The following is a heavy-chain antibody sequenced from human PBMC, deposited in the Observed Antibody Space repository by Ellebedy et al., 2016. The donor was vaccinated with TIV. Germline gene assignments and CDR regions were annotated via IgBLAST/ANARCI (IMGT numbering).Heavy chain of an antibody. D-gene: IGHD3-16*01. J-gene: IGHJ6*02. CDR2: IAWKNNDAESV. Sequence: GESLKISXKASGFFFSHYCLNWIRQAPGKGPEWVASIAWKNNDAESVHHAASVKGRFNISRDDARSTVYLEMNDLRADDTAIYYCTRDNYPRNYVLYYYGMDVWGQGTAVTVSS. V-gene: IGHV3-21*06. CDR1: GFFFSHYC. CDR3: TRDNYPRNYVLYYYGMDV.